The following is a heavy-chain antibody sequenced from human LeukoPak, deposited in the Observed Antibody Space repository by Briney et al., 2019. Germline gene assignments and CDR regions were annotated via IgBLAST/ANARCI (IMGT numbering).Heavy chain of an antibody. Sequence: PGGSLRLSCAASGFTFSSYWMSWVRQAPGKGLEWVANIKQDGSEKYYVDSVKGRFTISRDNAKNSLYLQMNSLRAEDRAVDYCSRVAYYYDSSGYYPFDYWGQGTLVTVSS. CDR3: SRVAYYYDSSGYYPFDY. CDR1: GFTFSSYW. J-gene: IGHJ4*02. V-gene: IGHV3-7*01. D-gene: IGHD3-22*01. CDR2: IKQDGSEK.